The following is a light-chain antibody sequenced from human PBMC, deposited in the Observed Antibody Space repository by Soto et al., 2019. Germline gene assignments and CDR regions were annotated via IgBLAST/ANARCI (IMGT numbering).Light chain of an antibody. CDR1: GSDVGSYKY. CDR2: EVS. J-gene: IGLJ1*01. Sequence: QSALTQPASVSGSLGQSITISCTGTGSDVGSYKYVSWYQQHPGKAPKLIIFEVSNRPSGVSDRFSGSKSGNTASLTISGLQAEDEAYYFCSSYTSISSLGIFGTGTKLTVL. V-gene: IGLV2-14*01. CDR3: SSYTSISSLGI.